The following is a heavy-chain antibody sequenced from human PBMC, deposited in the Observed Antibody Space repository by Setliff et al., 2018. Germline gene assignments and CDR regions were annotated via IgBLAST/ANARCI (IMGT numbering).Heavy chain of an antibody. CDR2: IYYSGNT. CDR1: GGSMIGGHYY. D-gene: IGHD3-10*01. Sequence: PSETLSLTCTVSGGSMIGGHYYWSWIRQLPGKGLEWIAYIYYSGNTYYNPSLKSRVTISVDTSRNQFSLKLSSVTAADTAVYYCARHVGSRSRGYNYYYYYMDVWGKGTTVTVSS. J-gene: IGHJ6*03. CDR3: ARHVGSRSRGYNYYYYYMDV. V-gene: IGHV4-30-4*08.